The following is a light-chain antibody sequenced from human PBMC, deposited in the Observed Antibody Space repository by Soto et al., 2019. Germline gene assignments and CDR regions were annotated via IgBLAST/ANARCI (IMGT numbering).Light chain of an antibody. CDR3: QVWDRTTDFVV. CDR2: DDT. V-gene: IGLV3-21*02. J-gene: IGLJ2*01. Sequence: SYELTQPPSVSVAPGQTARFTCGGDKIGTKSVHWHQQKPGQAPVLVVYDDTDRPSGIPERFSGSKSGNTVTLTISRVEAGDEADYYCQVWDRTTDFVVFGGGTKVTVL. CDR1: KIGTKS.